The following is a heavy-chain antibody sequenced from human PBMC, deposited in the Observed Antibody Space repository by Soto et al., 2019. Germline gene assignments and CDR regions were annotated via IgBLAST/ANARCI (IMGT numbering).Heavy chain of an antibody. CDR1: GYPLTDFY. D-gene: IGHD6-25*01. Sequence: QVQLVQSGAEVKKPGASVTVSCKTSGYPLTDFYIHWVRQAPGQVLEWMAWINPHTGDTNTALKFQGRVTMTRDTSINTAFMELTRLSSADTAVYYCAREGGAAPGARREWYLDLWGRGTLVSVSS. J-gene: IGHJ2*01. V-gene: IGHV1-2*02. CDR2: INPHTGDT. CDR3: AREGGAAPGARREWYLDL.